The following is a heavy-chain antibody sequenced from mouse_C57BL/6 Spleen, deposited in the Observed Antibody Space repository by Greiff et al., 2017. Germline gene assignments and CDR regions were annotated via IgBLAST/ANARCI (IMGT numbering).Heavy chain of an antibody. CDR3: ARVDYYGSSPWYFDY. CDR1: GFTFSDYY. J-gene: IGHJ2*01. Sequence: EVKLVESEGGLVQPGSSMKLSCTASGFTFSDYYMAWVRQVPEKGLEWVANINYDGSSTYYLDSLKSRFIISRDNAKNILYLQMSSLKSEDTATYYCARVDYYGSSPWYFDYWGQGTTLTVSS. D-gene: IGHD1-1*01. V-gene: IGHV5-16*01. CDR2: INYDGSST.